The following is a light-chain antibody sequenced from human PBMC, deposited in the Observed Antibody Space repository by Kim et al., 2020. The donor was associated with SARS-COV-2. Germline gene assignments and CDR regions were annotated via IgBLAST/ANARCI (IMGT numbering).Light chain of an antibody. CDR1: QGISSY. V-gene: IGKV1-8*01. Sequence: AIRMTQSPSSVSASTGDRVTITCRASQGISSYLAWYQQKPGKAPNLLIYAASSLQSGVPSRFSGSGSGTDFTLTISCLQSEDFATYYCQQYYSYPRTFGQGTKVDIK. CDR2: AAS. J-gene: IGKJ1*01. CDR3: QQYYSYPRT.